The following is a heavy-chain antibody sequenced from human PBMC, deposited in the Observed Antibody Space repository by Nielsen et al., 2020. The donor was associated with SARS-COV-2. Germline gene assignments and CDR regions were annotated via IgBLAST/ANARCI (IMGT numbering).Heavy chain of an antibody. Sequence: SETLSLTCTVSGGSISSGGYYWSWIRQHPGKGLEWIGYIYYSGSTYYNPSLKSRVTISVDTSKNQFSLKLSSVTAADTAVYYCARDRKYCTNGVCPGWFDPWGQGTLVTVSS. J-gene: IGHJ5*02. CDR3: ARDRKYCTNGVCPGWFDP. D-gene: IGHD2-8*01. V-gene: IGHV4-31*03. CDR1: GGSISSGGYY. CDR2: IYYSGST.